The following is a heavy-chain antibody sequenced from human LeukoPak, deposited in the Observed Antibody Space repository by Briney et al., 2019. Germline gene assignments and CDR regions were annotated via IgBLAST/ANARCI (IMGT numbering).Heavy chain of an antibody. D-gene: IGHD3-3*01. J-gene: IGHJ4*02. V-gene: IGHV1-69*05. CDR3: ARGNYLEWLFLGY. CDR2: IIPIFGTA. Sequence: GASVTVSCKGSGGTFSSYAISWVRQAPGQGLEWMGGIIPIFGTANYAQKFQGRVTITTGESTSTAYMELSGLRSADTAVYYCARGNYLEWLFLGYWGQGTLVTVSS. CDR1: GGTFSSYA.